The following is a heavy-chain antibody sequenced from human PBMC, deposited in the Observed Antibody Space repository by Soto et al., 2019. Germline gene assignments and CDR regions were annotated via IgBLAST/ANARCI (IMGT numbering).Heavy chain of an antibody. Sequence: ASVKVSCKASGYTFTSHTMHWVRQAPGQRPEWMGWINADNGNTKYSQEFQGRVTITRDTSASTAYMELSSLRSEDTAVYYCARGGLINLDYWGQGTLVTVSS. CDR3: ARGGLINLDY. V-gene: IGHV1-3*01. D-gene: IGHD3-10*01. CDR2: INADNGNT. J-gene: IGHJ4*02. CDR1: GYTFTSHT.